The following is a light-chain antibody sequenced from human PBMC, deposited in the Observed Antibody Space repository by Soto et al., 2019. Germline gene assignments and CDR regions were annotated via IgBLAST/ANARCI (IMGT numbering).Light chain of an antibody. V-gene: IGLV3-21*02. CDR2: VDS. J-gene: IGLJ1*01. CDR3: QVWDTISDHYV. CDR1: NIESKS. Sequence: SYDLTQPPSVSVAPGQTARITCGGNNIESKSVHWYQQRPGQAPVLVIYVDSDRPSGIPDRFSASTSGNTAALTISRVEAGDEADYYCQVWDTISDHYVFGSGTRSPS.